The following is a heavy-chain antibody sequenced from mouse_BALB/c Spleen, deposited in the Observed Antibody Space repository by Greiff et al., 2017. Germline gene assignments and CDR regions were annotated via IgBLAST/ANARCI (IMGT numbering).Heavy chain of an antibody. CDR1: GYTFTSYV. Sequence: EVQLVESGPELVKPGASVKMSCKASGYTFTSYVMHWVKQKPGQGLEWIGYINPYNDGTKYNEKFKGKATLTSDKSSSTAYMELSSLTSEDSAVYYCAREGYYGSFDYWGQGTTLTVSS. CDR3: AREGYYGSFDY. V-gene: IGHV1-14*01. J-gene: IGHJ2*01. D-gene: IGHD1-1*01. CDR2: INPYNDGT.